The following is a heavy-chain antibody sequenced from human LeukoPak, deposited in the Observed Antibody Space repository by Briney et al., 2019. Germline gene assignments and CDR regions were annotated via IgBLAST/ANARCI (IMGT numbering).Heavy chain of an antibody. CDR1: GGSLSSGGYY. Sequence: SQTLSLTCTVSGGSLSSGGYYWSWIRQHPGKGLEWIGYIYYSGSTYYNPSLKSRVTISVDTSTNQFSLKLSSVTAADTAVYYCARRGYSYGYWFDPWGQGTLVTVSS. CDR3: ARRGYSYGYWFDP. J-gene: IGHJ5*02. V-gene: IGHV4-31*03. D-gene: IGHD5-18*01. CDR2: IYYSGST.